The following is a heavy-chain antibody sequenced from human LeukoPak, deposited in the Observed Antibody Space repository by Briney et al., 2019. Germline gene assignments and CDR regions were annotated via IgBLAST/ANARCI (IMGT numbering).Heavy chain of an antibody. CDR2: IYYTGST. D-gene: IGHD6-13*01. V-gene: IGHV4-59*01. CDR3: ARELPSAGHFDY. J-gene: IGHJ4*02. Sequence: SEALSLTCTVSGGSISGSYWRWIRQPPGKGLECIGYIYYTGSTNFNPSLKSRVTISVDTSKNQFFLKLSSVTAADTAVYYCARELPSAGHFDYWGQGTLVTVSS. CDR1: GGSISGSY.